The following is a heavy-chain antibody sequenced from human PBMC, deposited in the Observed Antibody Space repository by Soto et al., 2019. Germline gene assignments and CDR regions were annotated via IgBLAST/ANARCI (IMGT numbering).Heavy chain of an antibody. CDR2: INPVDSDT. Sequence: GESLKISCQGFGYSFTSFWIGWVRQMPGKGLEWMGIINPVDSDTRYSPSFQGQVTISADKSISTAYLQWSSLKASDTAMYYCASPAQSSGWYYFDYWGQGTLVTVSS. V-gene: IGHV5-51*01. J-gene: IGHJ4*02. D-gene: IGHD6-19*01. CDR1: GYSFTSFW. CDR3: ASPAQSSGWYYFDY.